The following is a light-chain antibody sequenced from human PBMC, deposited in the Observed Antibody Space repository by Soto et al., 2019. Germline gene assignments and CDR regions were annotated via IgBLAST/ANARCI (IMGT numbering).Light chain of an antibody. Sequence: EILLTQSPGTLSLSPGDRATLSCRASQSLGSGYLAWYRQKPGQAPRILIYAASTRATGIPARFSGSGSGTEFTLTISSLQSEDFAVYYCHQYGTSPLTFGGGTKVDI. CDR3: HQYGTSPLT. CDR2: AAS. J-gene: IGKJ4*01. V-gene: IGKV3-20*01. CDR1: QSLGSGY.